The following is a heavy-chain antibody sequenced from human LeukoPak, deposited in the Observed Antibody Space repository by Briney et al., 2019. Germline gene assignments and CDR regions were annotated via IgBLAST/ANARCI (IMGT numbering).Heavy chain of an antibody. CDR2: ISSSGSTI. Sequence: HPGGSLRLSCAASGFTFSSYEMNWVRQAPGKGLEWVSYISSSGSTIYYVDSVKGRFTISRDNAKNSLYLQMNSLRAEDTAVYYCARDDSSSDFDYWGQGTLVTVSS. V-gene: IGHV3-48*03. CDR3: ARDDSSSDFDY. J-gene: IGHJ4*02. D-gene: IGHD6-13*01. CDR1: GFTFSSYE.